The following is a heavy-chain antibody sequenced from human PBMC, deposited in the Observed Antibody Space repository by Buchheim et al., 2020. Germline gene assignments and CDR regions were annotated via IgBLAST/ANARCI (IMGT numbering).Heavy chain of an antibody. D-gene: IGHD2-15*01. J-gene: IGHJ5*02. CDR1: GGSFSGYY. CDR2: INHSGST. CDR3: ARGTGYCSGGSCQSSP. V-gene: IGHV4-34*01. Sequence: QVQLQQWGAGLLKPSETLSLTCAVYGGSFSGYYWSWIRQPPGKGLEWIGEINHSGSTNYNPSLKRRVTISVDTSKNQFSLKLSSVTAADTAVYYCARGTGYCSGGSCQSSPWGQGTL.